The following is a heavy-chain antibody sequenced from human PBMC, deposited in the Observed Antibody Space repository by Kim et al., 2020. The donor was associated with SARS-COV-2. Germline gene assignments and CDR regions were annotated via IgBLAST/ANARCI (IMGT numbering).Heavy chain of an antibody. D-gene: IGHD3-10*01. CDR3: ARDVLGPYYQKGDDY. V-gene: IGHV3-66*01. CDR2: IYSGGST. CDR1: GFTVSSNY. J-gene: IGHJ4*01. Sequence: GGSLRLSCAASGFTVSSNYMSWVRQAPGKGLEWVSVIYSGGSTYYADSVKGRFTISRDNSKNTLYLQMNSLRAEDTAVYYCARDVLGPYYQKGDDYWGHGTLVTVSS.